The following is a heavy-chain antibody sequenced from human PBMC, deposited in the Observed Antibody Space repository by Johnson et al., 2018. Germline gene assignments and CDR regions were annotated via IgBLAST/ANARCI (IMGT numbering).Heavy chain of an antibody. CDR3: AKEVVAGTRSSGYYGMDV. CDR2: ISGSGDST. J-gene: IGHJ6*02. Sequence: EVQLLESGGGLVKPGGSLRLSCAASGFTFSTYAMTWVRQAPGKGLEWVSAISGSGDSTYYADSVRGRFTIPRSNSYKTLHLQMKRLSAEDTAGYYWAKEVVAGTRSSGYYGMDVWGQGTTVTVSS. D-gene: IGHD2-15*01. CDR1: GFTFSTYA. V-gene: IGHV3-23*01.